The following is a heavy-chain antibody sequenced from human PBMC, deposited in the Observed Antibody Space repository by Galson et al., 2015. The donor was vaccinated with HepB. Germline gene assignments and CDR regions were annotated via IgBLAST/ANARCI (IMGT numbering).Heavy chain of an antibody. D-gene: IGHD3-10*01. CDR3: TRRFAGYYYMDV. CDR1: GFSLSGSA. CDR2: IRSKGNNYAT. V-gene: IGHV3-73*01. J-gene: IGHJ6*03. Sequence: SLRLSCAASGFSLSGSAMHWVRQASGKGLEWVGHIRSKGNNYATADAASGNGRFTISRDDSKNTAYLQMNSLKTEDTAVYYCTRRFAGYYYMDVWGKGTTVTVSS.